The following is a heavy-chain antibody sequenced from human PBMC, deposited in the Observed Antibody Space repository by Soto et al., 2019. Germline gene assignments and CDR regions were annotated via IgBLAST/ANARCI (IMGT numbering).Heavy chain of an antibody. CDR2: ISYDGSNK. V-gene: IGHV3-30*18. J-gene: IGHJ4*02. Sequence: QVQLVESGGGVVQPGRSLRLSCAASGFTFSSYGMHWVRQAPGKGLEWVAVISYDGSNKYYADSVKGRFTISRDNSKNTLYQQMNSVRAEDTAVYYCAKGGAIRFLECLDYWGQGPLVSVSS. D-gene: IGHD3-3*01. CDR3: AKGGAIRFLECLDY. CDR1: GFTFSSYG.